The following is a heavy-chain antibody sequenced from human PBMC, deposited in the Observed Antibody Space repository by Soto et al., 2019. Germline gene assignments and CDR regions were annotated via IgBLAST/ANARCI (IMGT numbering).Heavy chain of an antibody. J-gene: IGHJ5*01. D-gene: IGHD3-10*01. CDR3: ARARLYYSGSGTPLWLDS. CDR2: ISSRGSTI. Sequence: EVQLVESGGGLVQPGGSLRLSCAASRFTFSSYEMNCVRQAPGKGLEWVSYISSRGSTIYYADSVKGRFTISRDNAKNSVYLQMNSLRAEDTALYYCARARLYYSGSGTPLWLDSWGQGTLVTVSS. V-gene: IGHV3-48*03. CDR1: RFTFSSYE.